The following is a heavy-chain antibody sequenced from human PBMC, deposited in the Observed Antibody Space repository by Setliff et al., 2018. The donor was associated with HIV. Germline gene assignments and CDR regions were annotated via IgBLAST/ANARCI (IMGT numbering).Heavy chain of an antibody. Sequence: GGSLRLSCAASGFTFSNYWMGWVRQAPGKGLEWVANIKEDGSEKDYVDSVKGRFTISRDNAKNSLYLQMNSLRVEDTAVYYCAREFLSGGSWYNYWGQGTLVTVSS. J-gene: IGHJ4*02. D-gene: IGHD2-15*01. CDR2: IKEDGSEK. V-gene: IGHV3-7*01. CDR1: GFTFSNYW. CDR3: AREFLSGGSWYNY.